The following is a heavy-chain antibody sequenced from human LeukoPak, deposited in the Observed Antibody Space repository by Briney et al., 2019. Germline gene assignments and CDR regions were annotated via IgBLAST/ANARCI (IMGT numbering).Heavy chain of an antibody. D-gene: IGHD3-9*01. V-gene: IGHV3-30*04. J-gene: IGHJ4*02. CDR2: ISYDGSNK. CDR3: ARERILTGYGYFDY. Sequence: GGSLRLSCAASGFTFSSYAMHWVRQAPGKGLEWVAVISYDGSNKYYADSVKGRFTISRDNSKNTLYLQMNSLRSEDTAVYYCARERILTGYGYFDYWGQGTLVTVSS. CDR1: GFTFSSYA.